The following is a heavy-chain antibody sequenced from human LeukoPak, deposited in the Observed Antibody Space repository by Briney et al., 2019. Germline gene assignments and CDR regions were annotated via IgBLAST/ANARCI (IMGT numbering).Heavy chain of an antibody. D-gene: IGHD5-24*01. CDR1: GFTFSSYA. V-gene: IGHV3-23*01. Sequence: GGSLRFSCAASGFTFSSYAISWVRQAPGKGLEWVSAISGSGGSTYYADSVKGRFTISRDNSKNTLYLQMNSLRAEDTAVYYCAKSGPEMATIRGLFWFDPWGQGTLVTVSS. J-gene: IGHJ5*02. CDR3: AKSGPEMATIRGLFWFDP. CDR2: ISGSGGST.